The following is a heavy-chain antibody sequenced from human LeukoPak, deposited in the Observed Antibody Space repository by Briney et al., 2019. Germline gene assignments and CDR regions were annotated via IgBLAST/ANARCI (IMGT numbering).Heavy chain of an antibody. CDR3: AKGGRITMLRGVQRDHYFDY. CDR2: IRYDGSNR. Sequence: EGSLRLSCAASGFTFSSYGIHWVRQAPGKGLEWVAYIRYDGSNRHYADSVKGRFTISRDNSKNTLYLQMNSLRVEDTAVYYCAKGGRITMLRGVQRDHYFDYWGQGTLVTVSS. D-gene: IGHD3-10*01. V-gene: IGHV3-30*02. J-gene: IGHJ4*02. CDR1: GFTFSSYG.